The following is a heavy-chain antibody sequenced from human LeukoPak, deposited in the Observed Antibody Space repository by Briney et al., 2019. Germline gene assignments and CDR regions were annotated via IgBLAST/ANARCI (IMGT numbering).Heavy chain of an antibody. D-gene: IGHD3-3*01. Sequence: GGSLRLSCAASGFTLGRYWMHWFRQAPGTGMVWVARSNSDGKITDYADSVRGRYTTSRDNTKNTVYLQMSSLRGEVTCLYYCARDHHDFWSGYPNYWGQGTLVIVSS. CDR1: GFTLGRYW. CDR2: SNSDGKIT. CDR3: ARDHHDFWSGYPNY. V-gene: IGHV3-74*01. J-gene: IGHJ4*02.